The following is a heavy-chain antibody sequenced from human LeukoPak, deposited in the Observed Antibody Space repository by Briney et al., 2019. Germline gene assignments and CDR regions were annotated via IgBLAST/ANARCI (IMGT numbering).Heavy chain of an antibody. V-gene: IGHV5-51*01. D-gene: IGHD3-10*01. J-gene: IGHJ4*02. CDR2: IYSGDADT. Sequence: GESLKISCKGSGYSFTSYWIGWVRQMPGKGLEWLGIIYSGDADTRYSPSFQGQVTISADRSTSTAYLQWSSLKASDTAMYYCARSATIIGGFDYWGQGTLVTVSS. CDR1: GYSFTSYW. CDR3: ARSATIIGGFDY.